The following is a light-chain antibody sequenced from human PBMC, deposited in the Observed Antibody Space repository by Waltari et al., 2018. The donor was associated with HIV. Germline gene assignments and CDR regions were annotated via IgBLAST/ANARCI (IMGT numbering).Light chain of an antibody. J-gene: IGLJ3*02. CDR1: SSNIGAPYD. CDR2: VGT. CDR3: QSYDSSLGASV. V-gene: IGLV1-40*01. Sequence: QSVLTQPPSVSGAPGRSVIITCTGNSSNIGAPYDGHWYQQLQGAAPKFLIRVGTSRPSAVRDRLSVSESGTSASLAITGLQAGDEADYSCQSYDSSLGASVFGGGTKLTVL.